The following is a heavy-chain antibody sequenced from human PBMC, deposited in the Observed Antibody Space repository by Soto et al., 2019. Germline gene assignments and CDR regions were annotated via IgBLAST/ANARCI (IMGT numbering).Heavy chain of an antibody. V-gene: IGHV4-59*08. D-gene: IGHD3-10*01. J-gene: IGHJ5*02. CDR1: GDCISSYSISVYY. CDR3: ARFRGSGRWWFDP. Sequence: SETLSLTCTVSGDCISSYSISVYYWSWIRQPPGKGLEWLGYISYSGSTNYNPSLKSRVTISVDTSKSQFSLKLSSVTAADTAVYYCARFRGSGRWWFDPWGQGTLVTVSS. CDR2: ISYSGST.